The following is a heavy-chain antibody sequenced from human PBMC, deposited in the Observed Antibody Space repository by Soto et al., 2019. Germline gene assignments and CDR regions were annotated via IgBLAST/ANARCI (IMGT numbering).Heavy chain of an antibody. J-gene: IGHJ4*02. CDR2: VDGGTT. CDR3: AKYSDFRSGYFDH. D-gene: IGHD3-3*01. CDR1: GFTFSNFA. V-gene: IGHV3-23*01. Sequence: EVQLLESGGGLVQPGGSLRLSCAASGFTFSNFAMCWVRQAPGKGLEWVSTVDGGTTYYADSVKGRFTISRDNSKNTLFLQMNSLRAEDTAVYDCAKYSDFRSGYFDHWGQGTLVTVSS.